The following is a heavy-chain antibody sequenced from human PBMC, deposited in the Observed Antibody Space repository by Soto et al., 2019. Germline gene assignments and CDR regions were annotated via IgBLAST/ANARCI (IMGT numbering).Heavy chain of an antibody. J-gene: IGHJ3*02. D-gene: IGHD2-15*01. Sequence: GGSLRLSCAASGFTFSSYAMSWVRQAPGKGLEWVSAISGSGGSTYYADAVKGRLTISSDNSKNKLYLQMNSLRAEDTAVYYCAKEGVARCSGGSCYDYSAFDIWGQGTMVTVSS. CDR3: AKEGVARCSGGSCYDYSAFDI. CDR2: ISGSGGST. V-gene: IGHV3-23*01. CDR1: GFTFSSYA.